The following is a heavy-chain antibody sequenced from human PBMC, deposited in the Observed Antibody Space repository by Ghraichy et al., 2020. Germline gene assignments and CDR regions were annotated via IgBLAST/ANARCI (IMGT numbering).Heavy chain of an antibody. CDR1: GGSISSDQ. Sequence: SETLSLTCTVSGGSISSDQWSWIRQPPGKGLEWVGSLFSGGSTNYSPSLRSRVTISMDTSQNQVSLRLSSVTAADTAMYYCARGLSPTYCSGNSCYGAVVDWYFDLWGRGTLVTVS. J-gene: IGHJ2*01. CDR3: ARGLSPTYCSGNSCYGAVVDWYFDL. CDR2: LFSGGST. D-gene: IGHD2-2*01. V-gene: IGHV4-59*01.